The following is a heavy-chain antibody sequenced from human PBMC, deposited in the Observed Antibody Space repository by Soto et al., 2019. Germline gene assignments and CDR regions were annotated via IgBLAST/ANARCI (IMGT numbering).Heavy chain of an antibody. CDR1: GGTFSSYA. CDR3: ARAGRVVVDATPGAFDI. Sequence: QVQLVQSGAEVKKPGSSVKVSCKASGGTFSSYAISWVRQAPGQGLEWMGGIIPIFGTANYAQKFQGRVTITADKSTSTAYMELSSLRSEDTAVYYCARAGRVVVDATPGAFDIWGQGTMVTVSS. D-gene: IGHD2-15*01. CDR2: IIPIFGTA. J-gene: IGHJ3*02. V-gene: IGHV1-69*06.